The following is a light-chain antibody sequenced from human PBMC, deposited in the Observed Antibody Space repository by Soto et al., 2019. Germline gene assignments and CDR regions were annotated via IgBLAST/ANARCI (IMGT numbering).Light chain of an antibody. CDR1: QSVSSN. J-gene: IGKJ1*01. V-gene: IGKV3-15*01. CDR3: QQYHNWPWT. CDR2: GAS. Sequence: EIVMTQSPATLSVSPGERATLSCRASQSVSSNFAWYQQKPGQAPRLLIYGASTRASGIPARFSRCESGTEFTLTISSLLSEDFELYYCQQYHNWPWTVGQGTKVQIK.